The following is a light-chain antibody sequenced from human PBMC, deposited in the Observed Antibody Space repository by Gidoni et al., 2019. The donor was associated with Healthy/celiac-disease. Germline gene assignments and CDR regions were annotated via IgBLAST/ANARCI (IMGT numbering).Light chain of an antibody. V-gene: IGKV1-39*01. CDR1: QSISSY. CDR2: AAS. Sequence: LQETQSPSSLSASVGDRVTITCRASQSISSYLNWYQQKPGKAPKLLIYAASSLQSGVPSRFSGSGSGTDFTLTISSLQPEDFATYYCQQSYSTPLTFGGGTKVEIK. CDR3: QQSYSTPLT. J-gene: IGKJ4*01.